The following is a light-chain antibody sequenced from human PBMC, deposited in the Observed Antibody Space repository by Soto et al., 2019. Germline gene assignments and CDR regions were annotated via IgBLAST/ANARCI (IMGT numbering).Light chain of an antibody. J-gene: IGLJ1*01. V-gene: IGLV2-14*01. CDR1: SSDVGGYNS. Sequence: QSVLTQPASVSRAPGQFSSISYTGTSSDVGGYNSVSWYQQHPGKAPKLMIFEVSNRPSEVSNRFSGSKSGNTASLTISGLQAEDEADYYCSSYTISNTYVFGTGTKVTVL. CDR3: SSYTISNTYV. CDR2: EVS.